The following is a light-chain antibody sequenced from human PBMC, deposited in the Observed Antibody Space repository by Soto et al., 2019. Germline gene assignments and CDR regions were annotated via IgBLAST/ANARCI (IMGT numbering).Light chain of an antibody. CDR3: HQYGSTPPYT. CDR1: QSIINNY. Sequence: EVVLTQSPGTLSLSPGERATLSCRASQSIINNYLAWYQQRPGQAPRLIIYGSSDRATGIPGRFSGSGSGTDFTLTISRLEPEDFAVYYCHQYGSTPPYTFGQGTKVEI. CDR2: GSS. J-gene: IGKJ2*01. V-gene: IGKV3-20*01.